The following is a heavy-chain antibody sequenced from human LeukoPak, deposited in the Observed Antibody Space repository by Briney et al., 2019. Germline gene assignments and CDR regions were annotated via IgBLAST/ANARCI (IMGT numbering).Heavy chain of an antibody. V-gene: IGHV3-23*01. CDR1: GFTPSSYA. CDR3: AKDLSLLWFGELLLGNY. J-gene: IGHJ4*02. CDR2: ISGSGGST. D-gene: IGHD3-10*01. Sequence: GGSLRLSCAASGFTPSSYAMSWVRQAPGKGLEWVSAISGSGGSTYYADSVKGRFTISRDNSKNTLYLQMNSLRAEDTAVYYCAKDLSLLWFGELLLGNYWGQGTLVTVSS.